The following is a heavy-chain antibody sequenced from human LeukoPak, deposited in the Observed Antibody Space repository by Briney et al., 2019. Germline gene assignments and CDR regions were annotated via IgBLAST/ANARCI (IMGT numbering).Heavy chain of an antibody. Sequence: SQTLSLTCAVSRGSISSGGYSWSWIRQPPGKGLEWIGYIYHSGSTHYNPSLKSRVTMSVDTSKNQFSLKLTSMTAADTAVYYCARGGSSGYYYGWGQGTLVTVSS. V-gene: IGHV4-30-2*01. D-gene: IGHD3-22*01. CDR2: IYHSGST. J-gene: IGHJ4*02. CDR1: RGSISSGGYS. CDR3: ARGGSSGYYYG.